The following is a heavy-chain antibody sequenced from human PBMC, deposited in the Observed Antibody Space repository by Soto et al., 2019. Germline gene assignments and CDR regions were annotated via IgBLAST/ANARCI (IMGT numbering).Heavy chain of an antibody. D-gene: IGHD2-21*01. CDR3: ARGGGGGLFEH. J-gene: IGHJ4*02. CDR2: ISPKSTYR. CDR1: GFPFSDYY. V-gene: IGHV3-11*06. Sequence: LRLSCATSGFPFSDYYMSWIRQAPGKGLEWLSHISPKSTYRNYADSVKGRFTISRDNTKSSLFLQMNSLGVEDTAVYYCARGGGGGLFEHWGQGVLVTVSS.